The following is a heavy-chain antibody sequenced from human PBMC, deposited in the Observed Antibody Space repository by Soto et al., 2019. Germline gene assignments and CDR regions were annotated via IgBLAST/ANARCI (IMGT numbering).Heavy chain of an antibody. CDR1: GGSISSYY. V-gene: IGHV4-59*01. J-gene: IGHJ4*02. CDR3: ATAPPPLSHFDY. CDR2: IYYSGST. Sequence: QVQLQESGPGLVKPSETLSLTCTVSGGSISSYYWSWIRQPPGKGLEWIGYIYYSGSTNYNPSLKSRVTISVDTSKNQFSLKLSSVTAADTAVYYCATAPPPLSHFDYWGQGTLVTVSS.